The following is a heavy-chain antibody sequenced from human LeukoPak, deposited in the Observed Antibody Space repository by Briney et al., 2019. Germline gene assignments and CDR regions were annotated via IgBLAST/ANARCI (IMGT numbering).Heavy chain of an antibody. J-gene: IGHJ6*02. V-gene: IGHV3-7*04. CDR1: GFKFKSYW. Sequence: GGSLRLSCAVSGFKFKSYWMTWVRQAPGKGLEWVATIKQDGSEKYYVDSVKGRGTIARDNAKNSLYLQMSSLRAEDTAVYYCARGHYGMDAWGQGTTVIVSS. CDR2: IKQDGSEK. CDR3: ARGHYGMDA.